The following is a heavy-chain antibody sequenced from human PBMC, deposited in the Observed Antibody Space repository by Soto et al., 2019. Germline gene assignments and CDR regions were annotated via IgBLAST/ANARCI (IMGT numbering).Heavy chain of an antibody. CDR1: GFTFTSYG. J-gene: IGHJ4*02. CDR3: AKDVTGWAFRPYFDY. Sequence: QVQLVESGGGVVQPGMSLRLSCAASGFTFTSYGMHWVRQAPGKGLEWVAFISYDGTNKYYEDSVKVRFTISRDVSKNTVYLQMGSLTAEDTAMYYCAKDVTGWAFRPYFDYWGQGTPVTVSS. D-gene: IGHD6-19*01. CDR2: ISYDGTNK. V-gene: IGHV3-30*18.